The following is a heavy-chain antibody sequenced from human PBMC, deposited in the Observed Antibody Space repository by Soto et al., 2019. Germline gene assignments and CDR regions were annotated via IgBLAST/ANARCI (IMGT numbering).Heavy chain of an antibody. CDR3: ARPKYSSSWYGDY. CDR2: IYPGDSDT. Sequence: PVVSLKIPCKGSGDNFRSYWVCWFLKMAVEGLEWMGIIYPGDSDTRYSPSFQGQVTISADKSISTAYLQWSSLKASDTAMYYCARPKYSSSWYGDYWAEGTLVTVHS. CDR1: GDNFRSYW. D-gene: IGHD6-13*01. V-gene: IGHV5-51*01. J-gene: IGHJ4*01.